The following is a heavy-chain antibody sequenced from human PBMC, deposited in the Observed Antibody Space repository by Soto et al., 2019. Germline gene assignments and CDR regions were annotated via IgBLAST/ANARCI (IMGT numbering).Heavy chain of an antibody. CDR3: ARESSWDDAFDI. D-gene: IGHD6-13*01. Sequence: GGSLRLSCAASGFTFSSYGMHWVRQAPGKGLEWVAVIWYDGSNKYYADSVKGRFTISRDNSKNTLYLQMNSLRAEDTAVYYCARESSWDDAFDIWGQGTMVTVSS. J-gene: IGHJ3*02. V-gene: IGHV3-33*01. CDR1: GFTFSSYG. CDR2: IWYDGSNK.